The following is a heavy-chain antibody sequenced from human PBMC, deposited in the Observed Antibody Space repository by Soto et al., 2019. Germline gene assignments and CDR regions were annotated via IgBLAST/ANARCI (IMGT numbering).Heavy chain of an antibody. Sequence: ASVKVSCKASGYTFTSYDINWVRQATGQGLEWMGWMNPNSGNTGYAQKFQGRVTMTRNTSISTAYMELSSLRSEDTAVYYCAKDGVLKQQLELELFDYWGQGTLVTVSS. D-gene: IGHD6-13*01. CDR3: AKDGVLKQQLELELFDY. J-gene: IGHJ4*02. CDR1: GYTFTSYD. CDR2: MNPNSGNT. V-gene: IGHV1-8*01.